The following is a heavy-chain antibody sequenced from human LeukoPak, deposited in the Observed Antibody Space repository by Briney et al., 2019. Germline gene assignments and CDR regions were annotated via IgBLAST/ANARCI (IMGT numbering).Heavy chain of an antibody. CDR3: EKYYGYYYDGSARGFFNI. V-gene: IGHV3-9*01. CDR1: GFTFDDYA. CDR2: ISWNSGSI. J-gene: IGHJ3*02. Sequence: PGRSLRLSCAASGFTFDDYAMHWVRQAPGKGLEWVSGISWNSGSIGYADSVKGRFTISRDNAKNSLYLQMNSLRAEDTALYYCEKYYGYYYDGSARGFFNIGGQGTMPTVST. D-gene: IGHD3-22*01.